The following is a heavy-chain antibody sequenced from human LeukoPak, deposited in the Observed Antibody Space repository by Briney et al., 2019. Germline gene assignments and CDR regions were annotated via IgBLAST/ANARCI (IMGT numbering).Heavy chain of an antibody. CDR1: GFTFSSYG. CDR2: ISSDGSST. Sequence: GGSLRLSCAASGFTFSSYGMHWVRQAPGKGLVWVSRISSDGSSTSYADSVKGRFTISRDNAKNTLYLQMNSLRAEDTAVYYCATSRTFDYWGQGTLVTVSS. J-gene: IGHJ4*02. V-gene: IGHV3-74*01. CDR3: ATSRTFDY.